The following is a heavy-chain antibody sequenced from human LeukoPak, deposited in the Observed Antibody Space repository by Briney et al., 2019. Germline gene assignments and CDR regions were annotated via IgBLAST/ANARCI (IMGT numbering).Heavy chain of an antibody. CDR1: GFPFSDFS. V-gene: IGHV3-23*01. Sequence: GGSLRLSCATSGFPFSDFSMSWVRQAPGKGLEWVSTINSGGTSTYYAESVKGRFTISRDNSKNTLYLQMSSLRADDTAVYYCARGTPSYYYDTRGYSAFDIWGQGTVVTVSS. CDR2: INSGGTST. CDR3: ARGTPSYYYDTRGYSAFDI. D-gene: IGHD3-22*01. J-gene: IGHJ3*02.